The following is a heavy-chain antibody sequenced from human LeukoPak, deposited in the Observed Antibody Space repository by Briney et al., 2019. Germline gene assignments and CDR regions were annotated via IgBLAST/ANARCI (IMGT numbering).Heavy chain of an antibody. Sequence: GGSLRLSCAASGFTFSSYSMNWVRQAPGKGLEWVSSISSSSYIYYADSVKGRFTISRDNAKNSLYLQMNSLRAEDTAVYYCARVGDYDSSGYYYLDYWGQGTLVTVSS. CDR2: ISSSSYI. CDR1: GFTFSSYS. J-gene: IGHJ4*02. D-gene: IGHD3-22*01. CDR3: ARVGDYDSSGYYYLDY. V-gene: IGHV3-21*01.